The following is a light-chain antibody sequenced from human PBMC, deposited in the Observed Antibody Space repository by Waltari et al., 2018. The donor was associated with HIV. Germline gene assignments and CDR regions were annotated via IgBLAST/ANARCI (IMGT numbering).Light chain of an antibody. V-gene: IGKV3-15*01. J-gene: IGKJ4*01. CDR3: QQYNNFPLT. CDR2: RSS. Sequence: EIVMTQSPATLSVSPGERVTLSCRASQRISSNVVWYQQKPGQAPRPLIYRSSSRATGIPARFSGSESGTEFTLTISSLQSEDFAVYYCQQYNNFPLTFGGGTKVEIK. CDR1: QRISSN.